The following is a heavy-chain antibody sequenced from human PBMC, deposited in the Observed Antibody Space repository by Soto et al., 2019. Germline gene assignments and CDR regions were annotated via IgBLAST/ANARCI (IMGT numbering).Heavy chain of an antibody. Sequence: GGSLRLSCAASGFTFSSYWMHWVRQAPGKGLVWVSRINSDGSSTSYADSVKGRFTISRDNAKNTLYLQMNSLRAEDTAVYYCGRDGDFWSGYYRQSYYYYYMDVWGKGTTVTVSS. CDR2: INSDGSST. CDR3: GRDGDFWSGYYRQSYYYYYMDV. V-gene: IGHV3-74*01. D-gene: IGHD3-3*01. J-gene: IGHJ6*03. CDR1: GFTFSSYW.